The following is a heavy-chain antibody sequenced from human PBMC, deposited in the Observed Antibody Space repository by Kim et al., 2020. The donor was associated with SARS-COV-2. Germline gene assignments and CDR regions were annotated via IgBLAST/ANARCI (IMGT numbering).Heavy chain of an antibody. D-gene: IGHD5-18*01. J-gene: IGHJ4*02. CDR3: ARAPWIPSSPYYFDY. CDR1: GGSISSYY. V-gene: IGHV4-59*01. CDR2: IYYSGST. Sequence: SETLSLTCTVSGGSISSYYWSWIRQPPGKGLEWIGYIYYSGSTNYNPSLKSRVTISVDTSKNQFSLKLSSVTAADTAVYYCARAPWIPSSPYYFDYWGQGTLVTVSS.